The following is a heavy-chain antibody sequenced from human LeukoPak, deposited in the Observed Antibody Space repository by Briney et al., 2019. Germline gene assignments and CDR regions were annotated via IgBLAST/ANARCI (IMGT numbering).Heavy chain of an antibody. J-gene: IGHJ4*02. D-gene: IGHD3-3*01. V-gene: IGHV1-69*05. CDR2: IIPIFGTA. CDR3: ASGDDFWSGSRILYYFDY. Sequence: ASVKVSCKASGGTFSSYAISWVRQAPGQGLEWMGGIIPIFGTANYAQKFQGRVTITTDESTSTAYMELSSLRSEDTAVYYCASGDDFWSGSRILYYFDYWGQGTLVTVSS. CDR1: GGTFSSYA.